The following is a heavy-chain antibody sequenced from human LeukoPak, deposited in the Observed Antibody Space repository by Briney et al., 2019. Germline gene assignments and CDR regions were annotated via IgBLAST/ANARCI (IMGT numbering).Heavy chain of an antibody. CDR3: ASGTIFGVVTAY. D-gene: IGHD3-3*01. J-gene: IGHJ4*02. CDR2: IYTSGST. Sequence: SQTLSLTCTVSGGSISSGSYYWSWLRQPAGKGLEWIGRIYTSGSTNYNPSLKSRVTISVDTSKNQFSLKLSSVTAADTAVYYCASGTIFGVVTAYWGQGTLVTVSS. CDR1: GGSISSGSYY. V-gene: IGHV4-61*02.